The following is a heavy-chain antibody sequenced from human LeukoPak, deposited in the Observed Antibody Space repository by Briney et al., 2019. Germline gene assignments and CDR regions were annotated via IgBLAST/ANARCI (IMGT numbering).Heavy chain of an antibody. CDR1: GGTFSSYA. V-gene: IGHV1-69*13. Sequence: SVKLPPKPSGGTFSSYAISWVRQAPGQGLEWMGGIIPIFGTANYAQKFQGRVTITADESTGTAYMELSSLRSEDTAVYYCARGATYYDSSGYYSLPDYWGQGTLVTVSS. J-gene: IGHJ4*02. CDR3: ARGATYYDSSGYYSLPDY. D-gene: IGHD3-22*01. CDR2: IIPIFGTA.